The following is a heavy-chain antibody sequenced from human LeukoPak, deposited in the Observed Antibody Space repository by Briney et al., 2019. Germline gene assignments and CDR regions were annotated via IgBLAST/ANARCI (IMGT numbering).Heavy chain of an antibody. Sequence: SGGSLRLSCAASGFTFSSYGMHWVRQAPGKGLEWVAVIYYDGSNQYYVDSVKGRFTVSRDNAKNTLYLQMDSLRAEDTAVYYCARERGSDYGDYERYYGMDVWGQGTTVTVSS. CDR3: ARERGSDYGDYERYYGMDV. CDR1: GFTFSSYG. V-gene: IGHV3-33*08. CDR2: IYYDGSNQ. J-gene: IGHJ6*02. D-gene: IGHD4-17*01.